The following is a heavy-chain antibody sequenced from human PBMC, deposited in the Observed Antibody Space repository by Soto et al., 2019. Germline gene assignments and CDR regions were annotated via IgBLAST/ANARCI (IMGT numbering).Heavy chain of an antibody. CDR2: ISGSGGST. D-gene: IGHD3-22*01. V-gene: IGHV3-23*01. CDR3: AKTRSITMIVVVISPSDY. Sequence: PWGSLRLSCAASGFTFSSYAMSWVRQAPGKGLEWVSAISGSGGSTYYADSVKGRFTISRDNSKNTLYLQMNSLRAEDTAVYYCAKTRSITMIVVVISPSDYWGQGTLVTVSS. CDR1: GFTFSSYA. J-gene: IGHJ4*02.